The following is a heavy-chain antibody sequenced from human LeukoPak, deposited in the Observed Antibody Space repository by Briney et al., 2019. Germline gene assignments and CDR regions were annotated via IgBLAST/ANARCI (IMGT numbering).Heavy chain of an antibody. J-gene: IGHJ3*02. CDR3: ARDAHYYDSSGFELNAFDI. V-gene: IGHV4-34*01. CDR1: GGSFSGYY. D-gene: IGHD3-22*01. CDR2: INHSGST. Sequence: SETLSLTCAVYGGSFSGYYWSWIRQPPGKGLEWIGEINHSGSTNYNPSLKSRVTISVDTSKNQFSLKLSSVTAADTAVYYCARDAHYYDSSGFELNAFDIWGQGTMVTVSS.